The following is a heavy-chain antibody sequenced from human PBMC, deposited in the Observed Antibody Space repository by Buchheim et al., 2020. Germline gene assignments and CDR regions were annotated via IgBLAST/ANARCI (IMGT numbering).Heavy chain of an antibody. CDR2: IYYSGST. CDR3: ARGWGTMIVERYFDL. Sequence: QVQLQESGPGLVKPSETLSLTCTVSGGSISSYYWSWIRQPPGKGLEWIGYIYYSGSTNYNPSLKSRVTISVDTSKNQFSLKLSSVTAADTAVYYCARGWGTMIVERYFDLWGRGTL. D-gene: IGHD3-22*01. CDR1: GGSISSYY. V-gene: IGHV4-59*01. J-gene: IGHJ2*01.